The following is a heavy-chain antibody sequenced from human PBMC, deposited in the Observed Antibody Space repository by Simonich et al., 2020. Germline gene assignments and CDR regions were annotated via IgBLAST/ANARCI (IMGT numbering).Heavy chain of an antibody. CDR1: GYSISCGYY. Sequence: QVQLQESGPGLVKTSETLSLPCAVSGYSISCGYYWGWIRQPPGKGLEWIGSNYHSGSTHFNPSHRSRATRSVDTSKNQFSLKTSSLTAADTAVDDCAGWGDWYSSSWYWFDPWCQGTLVTVSS. J-gene: IGHJ5*02. V-gene: IGHV4-38-2*01. CDR2: NYHSGST. CDR3: AGWGDWYSSSWYWFDP. D-gene: IGHD6-13*01.